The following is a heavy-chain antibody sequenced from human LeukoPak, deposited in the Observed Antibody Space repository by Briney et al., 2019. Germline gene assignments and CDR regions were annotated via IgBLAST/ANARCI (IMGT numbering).Heavy chain of an antibody. V-gene: IGHV3-23*01. CDR1: GFSFNTYS. J-gene: IGHJ6*03. Sequence: GGSLRLSCTTSGFSFNTYSMSWVRQAPGKGLEWVSAINDDTPYYTDSVKGRFTVSRDNSKNTLYLQMNSLRAEDTAVYYCAKDLVAVAGTPFKRRVYYYYMDVWGKGTTVTVSS. D-gene: IGHD6-19*01. CDR2: INDDTP. CDR3: AKDLVAVAGTPFKRRVYYYYMDV.